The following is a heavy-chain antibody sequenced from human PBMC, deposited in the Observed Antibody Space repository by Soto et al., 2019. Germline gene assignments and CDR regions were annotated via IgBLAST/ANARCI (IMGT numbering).Heavy chain of an antibody. CDR1: GYTFTSYG. Sequence: ASVKVSCKASGYTFTSYGISWVRQAPGQGLEWMGWISAYNGNTNYAQKLQGRVTMTTDTSTSTAYMELRSLRSDDTAVYYCARDGRYCSSTSCPPEDYWGQGTLVTVSS. V-gene: IGHV1-18*01. J-gene: IGHJ4*02. CDR2: ISAYNGNT. CDR3: ARDGRYCSSTSCPPEDY. D-gene: IGHD2-2*01.